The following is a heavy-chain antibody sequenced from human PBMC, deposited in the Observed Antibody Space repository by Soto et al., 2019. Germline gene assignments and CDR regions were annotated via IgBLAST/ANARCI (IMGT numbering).Heavy chain of an antibody. V-gene: IGHV3-48*02. CDR1: GFTFSSYS. D-gene: IGHD6-13*01. J-gene: IGHJ6*02. Sequence: GGSLRLSCAASGFTFSSYSMNWVRQAPGKGLEWVSYISSSSSTIYYADSVKGRFTISRDNAKNSLYLQMNSLRDEDTAVYYCAGGIAAARPQASRYGMDVWGQGNTVTVSS. CDR3: AGGIAAARPQASRYGMDV. CDR2: ISSSSSTI.